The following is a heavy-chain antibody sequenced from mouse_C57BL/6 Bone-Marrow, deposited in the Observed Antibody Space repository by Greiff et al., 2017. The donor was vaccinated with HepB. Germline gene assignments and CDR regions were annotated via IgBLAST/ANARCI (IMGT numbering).Heavy chain of an antibody. D-gene: IGHD2-4*01. V-gene: IGHV1-64*01. CDR2: IHPNSGST. CDR3: TRRGIYDYALCY. Sequence: VQLQQPGAELVKPGASVKLSCKASGYTFTSYWMHWVKQRPGQGLEWIGMIHPNSGSTNYNEKFKSKATLTVDKSSSTAYMQLSSLTSEDSAVYYCTRRGIYDYALCYWGQGTTLTVSS. J-gene: IGHJ2*01. CDR1: GYTFTSYW.